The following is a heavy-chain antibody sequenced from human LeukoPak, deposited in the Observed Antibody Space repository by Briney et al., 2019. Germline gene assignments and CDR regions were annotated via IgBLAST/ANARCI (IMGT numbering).Heavy chain of an antibody. V-gene: IGHV3-23*01. CDR3: ARNSIAARPLDY. CDR1: GFTFSSYA. J-gene: IGHJ4*02. Sequence: PGGSLRLSCAASGFTFSSYAMSWVRQAPGKGLEWVSAISGSGGSTYYADSVKGRFTISRDNAKNSLYLQMNSLRAEDTAVYYCARNSIAARPLDYWGQGTLVTVSS. D-gene: IGHD6-6*01. CDR2: ISGSGGST.